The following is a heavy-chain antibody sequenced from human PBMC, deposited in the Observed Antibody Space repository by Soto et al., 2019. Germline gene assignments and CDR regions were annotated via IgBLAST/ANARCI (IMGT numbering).Heavy chain of an antibody. J-gene: IGHJ6*02. CDR2: IIPIFGTA. D-gene: IGHD6-13*01. CDR1: GGTFSSYA. Sequence: QVQLVQSGAEVKKPGSSVKVSCKASGGTFSSYAISWVRQAPGQGLEWMGGIIPIFGTANYAQKFQGRVTITADESTSTAYMELSSLRSEETAVYYCARVDSSIAAAGRTLYGMDVWGQGTTVTVSS. CDR3: ARVDSSIAAAGRTLYGMDV. V-gene: IGHV1-69*01.